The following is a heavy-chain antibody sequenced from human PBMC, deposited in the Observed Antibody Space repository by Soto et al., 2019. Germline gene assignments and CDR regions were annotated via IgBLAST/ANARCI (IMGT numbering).Heavy chain of an antibody. D-gene: IGHD6-13*01. V-gene: IGHV4-39*01. CDR2: IFYDGYT. Sequence: QLQLQESGPGLVMPSETLSLTCTVSGDSISGSPYFWGWIRQPPGKRLEWIGSIFYDGYTLYAPSLGSRVTISVDTSKTQFSLKLASVAAADTATYFCARLQAAVPHYWGQGTLVTVSS. CDR3: ARLQAAVPHY. CDR1: GDSISGSPYF. J-gene: IGHJ4*02.